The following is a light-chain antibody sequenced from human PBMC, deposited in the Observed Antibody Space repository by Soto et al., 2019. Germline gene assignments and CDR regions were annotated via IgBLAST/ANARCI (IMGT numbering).Light chain of an antibody. CDR1: QSVSGY. J-gene: IGKJ4*01. CDR3: QQYGSSPLT. Sequence: EIVMTQSPGTLSVFPGERVTLSCRASQSVSGYLDWFQQKPGQAPRLLIYGASSRATGTPGRFSGSGSGTDFTLTITRLEPEDFAVYYCQQYGSSPLTFGGGTKVDIK. CDR2: GAS. V-gene: IGKV3-20*01.